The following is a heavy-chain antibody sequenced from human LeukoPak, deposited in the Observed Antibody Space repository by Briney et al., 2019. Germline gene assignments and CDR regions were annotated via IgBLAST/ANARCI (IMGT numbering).Heavy chain of an antibody. D-gene: IGHD3-22*01. V-gene: IGHV4-59*11. CDR3: ARGTYYYDSSGYKFDY. CDR1: GGSISSHY. J-gene: IGHJ4*02. CDR2: IYYSGST. Sequence: SETLSLTCTVSGGSISSHYWSWIRQPPGKGLEGIGYIYYSGSTNYNPSLKSRVTISVDTSKNQFSLKLSSVTAADTAVYYCARGTYYYDSSGYKFDYWGQGTLVTVFS.